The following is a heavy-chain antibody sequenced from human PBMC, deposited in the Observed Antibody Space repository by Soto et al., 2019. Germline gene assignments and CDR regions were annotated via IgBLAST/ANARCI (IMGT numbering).Heavy chain of an antibody. CDR3: ARDRGDYFDY. CDR1: GFTFSSYA. J-gene: IGHJ4*02. CDR2: ISYDGSNK. D-gene: IGHD3-10*01. Sequence: GGSLRLSCAASGFTFSSYAMHWVRQAPGKGLEWVAVISYDGSNKYYADSVKGRFTISRDNSKNTLYLQMNSLRAEDTAVYYCARDRGDYFDYWGQGTLVTVSS. V-gene: IGHV3-30-3*01.